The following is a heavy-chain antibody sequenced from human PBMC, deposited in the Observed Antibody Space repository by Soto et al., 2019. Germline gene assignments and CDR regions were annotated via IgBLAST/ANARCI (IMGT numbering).Heavy chain of an antibody. CDR1: GFIFSNYW. D-gene: IGHD3-9*01. Sequence: EVQLVESGGGLVQPGGSLRLSCAASGFIFSNYWIHWVRQAPGKGLVWVSRINLDGTYTSYADSVKGRFTISRDNAKSTLYLQMNSLRVDDTAVYYCANDMTGPQDHWGQGTLVSVSS. J-gene: IGHJ4*02. CDR2: INLDGTYT. CDR3: ANDMTGPQDH. V-gene: IGHV3-74*01.